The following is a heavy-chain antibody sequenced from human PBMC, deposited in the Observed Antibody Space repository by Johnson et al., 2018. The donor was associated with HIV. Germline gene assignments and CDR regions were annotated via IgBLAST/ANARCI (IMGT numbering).Heavy chain of an antibody. CDR3: ARDRVITFGGVIGRGAFDI. V-gene: IGHV3-66*02. CDR2: IYSGGST. CDR1: GFTFSDYY. Sequence: VQLVESGGGLVKPGGSLRLSCAASGFTFSDYYMSWIRQAPGKGLEWVSVIYSGGSTYYADSVKGRFTISRDNSKNTLYLQMNSLRAEDTAVYYCARDRVITFGGVIGRGAFDIWGQGTMVTVSS. D-gene: IGHD3-16*02. J-gene: IGHJ3*02.